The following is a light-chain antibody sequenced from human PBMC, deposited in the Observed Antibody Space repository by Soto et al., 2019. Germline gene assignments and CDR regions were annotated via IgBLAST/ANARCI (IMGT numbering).Light chain of an antibody. CDR3: SSYTTSSTLV. J-gene: IGLJ1*01. Sequence: QSVLAQPRSVSGSPGQSVTISCTGTSSVVGGYNYVSWYQQHPGKAPKLMIYEVNNRPSGVSHRFSGSKSGNTASLTISGLQPEDEADYYCSSYTTSSTLVFGTGTKVTVL. CDR1: SSVVGGYNY. CDR2: EVN. V-gene: IGLV2-14*01.